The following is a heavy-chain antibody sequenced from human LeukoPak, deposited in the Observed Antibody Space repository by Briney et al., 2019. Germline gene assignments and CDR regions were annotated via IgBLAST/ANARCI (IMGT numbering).Heavy chain of an antibody. CDR1: GGSFSGYY. V-gene: IGHV4-34*01. D-gene: IGHD6-19*01. CDR3: ARVRRSGHDY. Sequence: SETLSLTCAVYGGSFSGYYWSWIRQPPGKGLEWIGEINHSRSTNYNPSLKSRVTVSVDTSKNQFFLKLSSVTAADTAVYYCARVRRSGHDYWGQGTLVTVSS. CDR2: INHSRST. J-gene: IGHJ4*02.